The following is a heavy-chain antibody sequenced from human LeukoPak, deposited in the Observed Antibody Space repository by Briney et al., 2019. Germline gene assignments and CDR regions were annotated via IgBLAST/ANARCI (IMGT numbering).Heavy chain of an antibody. CDR3: AKSYYFDGSGFYPFDY. Sequence: GGSLRLSCAASGFTFSRYWMSWVRQAPGKGLEWVASIKQDGSERYYVDSVKGRFTISSDNAKNSVYVQMNTLRAEDTAVYHCAKSYYFDGSGFYPFDYWGQGTLVTVSS. D-gene: IGHD3-22*01. J-gene: IGHJ4*02. V-gene: IGHV3-7*05. CDR2: IKQDGSER. CDR1: GFTFSRYW.